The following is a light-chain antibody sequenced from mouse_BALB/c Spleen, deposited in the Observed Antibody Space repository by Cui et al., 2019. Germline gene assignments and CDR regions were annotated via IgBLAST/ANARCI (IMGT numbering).Light chain of an antibody. V-gene: IGKV4-80*01. J-gene: IGKJ1*01. CDR1: SSVSY. CDR2: STS. Sequence: QIALTQSPAIMSASLGDEITLTCIASSSVSYMHWYQQKSGTSPKLLIYSTSNLASGVPSRFSGSGSGTFYSLTISSVEAEDAADYYCHKWSSWTFGGGTKLEIK. CDR3: HKWSSWT.